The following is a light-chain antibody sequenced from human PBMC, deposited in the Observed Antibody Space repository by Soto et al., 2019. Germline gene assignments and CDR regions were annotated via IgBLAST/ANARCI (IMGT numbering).Light chain of an antibody. CDR1: SSDVGGYNY. Sequence: QSALTQPASVSGSPGQSITISCTGTSSDVGGYNYVSWYQQHPGKAPKFMIYDVSNRPSGVSNRFSGSKSGNTASLTISGLQAEDEDDYYYYSYTTANTRQIVFGTGTKVTVL. CDR3: YSYTTANTRQIV. J-gene: IGLJ1*01. V-gene: IGLV2-14*01. CDR2: DVS.